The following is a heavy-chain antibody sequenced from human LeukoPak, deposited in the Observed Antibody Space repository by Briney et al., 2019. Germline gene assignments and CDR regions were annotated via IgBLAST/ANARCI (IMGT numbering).Heavy chain of an antibody. CDR1: GDSITGYY. CDR3: ARDRARSLVGANAFDI. D-gene: IGHD1-26*01. J-gene: IGHJ3*02. Sequence: KPSETLSLTCTVSGDSITGYYWSWIRQPPGKGLEWIGYIHYSGSTNYNPSLKSRVTISVDTSKNQFSLKLGSVTAADTAVYYCARDRARSLVGANAFDIWGQGTMVTVSS. V-gene: IGHV4-59*01. CDR2: IHYSGST.